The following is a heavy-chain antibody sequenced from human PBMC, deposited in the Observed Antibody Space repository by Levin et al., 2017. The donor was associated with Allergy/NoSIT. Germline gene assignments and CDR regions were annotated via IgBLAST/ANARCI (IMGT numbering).Heavy chain of an antibody. V-gene: IGHV4-39*01. CDR3: AGSYWQVYFFDY. CDR1: GGSISSSSYY. D-gene: IGHD1-26*01. CDR2: IYYGGGT. Sequence: MSSETLSLTCTVSGGSISSSSYYWGWIRQPPGKGLEWIGSIYYGGGTYYNPSLKSRVTISVDTSKNQFSLKLSSVTAADTAVYYCAGSYWQVYFFDYWGQGTLVTVSS. J-gene: IGHJ4*02.